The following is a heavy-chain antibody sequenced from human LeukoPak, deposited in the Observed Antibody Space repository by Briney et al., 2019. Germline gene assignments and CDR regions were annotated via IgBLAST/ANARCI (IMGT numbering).Heavy chain of an antibody. D-gene: IGHD6-19*01. CDR1: GVSFSNHY. Sequence: GGSLRLSCTASGVSFSNHYMRWIRQAPGKGLEWVANINEDGSNKWHLGSVKGRFTVSRDNARNSLYLQMNSLRVEDTAVYYCTRVIVAVPGYFDYFDFWGQGVLVTVSS. CDR3: TRVIVAVPGYFDYFDF. J-gene: IGHJ4*02. V-gene: IGHV3-7*01. CDR2: INEDGSNK.